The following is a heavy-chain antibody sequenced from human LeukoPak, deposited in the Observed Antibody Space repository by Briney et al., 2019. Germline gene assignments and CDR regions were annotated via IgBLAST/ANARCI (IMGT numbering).Heavy chain of an antibody. D-gene: IGHD1-1*01. CDR2: IGTAGDT. Sequence: GGSLRLSCAASGFTFSSYDMHWVRQATGKGLEWVSAIGTAGDTYYPGSVKGRFTISRDNAENSLFLQMNSLRPEDTAVYFCARDRLEGGETFDSWGQGTLVTVSS. CDR1: GFTFSSYD. J-gene: IGHJ4*02. CDR3: ARDRLEGGETFDS. V-gene: IGHV3-13*01.